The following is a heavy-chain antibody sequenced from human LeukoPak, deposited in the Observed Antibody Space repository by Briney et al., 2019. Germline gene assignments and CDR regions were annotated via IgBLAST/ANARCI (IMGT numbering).Heavy chain of an antibody. Sequence: SETLSLTCTVSGGSISNYYWSWIRQPAGKGLEWIGRIYTSGSTNYNPSLKSRVTMSVDTSKNQFSLKLSSVTAADTAVYYCAREIDSSGYSNWFDPWGQGTLVTVSS. D-gene: IGHD3-22*01. J-gene: IGHJ5*02. CDR1: GGSISNYY. CDR3: AREIDSSGYSNWFDP. CDR2: IYTSGST. V-gene: IGHV4-4*07.